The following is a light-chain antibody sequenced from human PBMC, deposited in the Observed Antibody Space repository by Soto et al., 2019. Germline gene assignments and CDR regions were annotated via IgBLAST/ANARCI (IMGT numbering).Light chain of an antibody. J-gene: IGKJ4*01. CDR1: QSVFYSSNNKNY. V-gene: IGKV4-1*01. CDR2: WAS. CDR3: QQYCSTPLT. Sequence: IVMAQSPDSLAVPLGETATINCKYSQSVFYSSNNKNYLAGYQQKPGQPPKLLVYWASTLKSGVPDRFSGSGSGADFTLSICSLQAEDVAVYYCQQYCSTPLTFGGGTKVEIK.